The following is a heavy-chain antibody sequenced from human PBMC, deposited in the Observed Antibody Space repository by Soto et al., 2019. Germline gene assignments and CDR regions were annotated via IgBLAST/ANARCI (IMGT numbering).Heavy chain of an antibody. CDR1: GFTFRNAW. J-gene: IGHJ4*02. V-gene: IGHV3-15*07. CDR3: TTDGGSIVLMVYDIDY. CDR2: IKSKTDGGTT. D-gene: IGHD2-8*01. Sequence: GGSLRLSCAASGFTFRNAWMNWVRQAPGKGLEWVGRIKSKTDGGTTDYAAPVKGRFTISRDDSKSTLYLQMNSLKTEDTAVYYCTTDGGSIVLMVYDIDYWGQGTLVTVSS.